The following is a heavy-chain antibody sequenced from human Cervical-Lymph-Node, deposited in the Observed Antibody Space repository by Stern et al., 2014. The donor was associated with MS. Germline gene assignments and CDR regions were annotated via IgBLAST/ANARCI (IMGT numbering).Heavy chain of an antibody. CDR1: GYSFSSFW. D-gene: IGHD3-22*01. CDR2: IYPGDSDT. J-gene: IGHJ3*02. CDR3: VRRRDSSGYDPFDI. V-gene: IGHV5-51*01. Sequence: EVQLVQSGAEVQKPGESLKISCKTSGYSFSSFWIGWVRQMPGQGLEGMGIIYPGDSDTTYSRSFPGQVTLSAHASPVPAYLQWSSLKASDTAMYYCVRRRDSSGYDPFDIWGQGTMLTVSS.